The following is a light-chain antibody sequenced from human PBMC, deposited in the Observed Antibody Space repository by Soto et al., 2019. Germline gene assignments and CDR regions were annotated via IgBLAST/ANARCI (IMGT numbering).Light chain of an antibody. Sequence: MVLTLSPGNLSLSPGERATLSCRASQSVNSRYLAWYQQKPGQAPRLVIYGAFTRATGIPDRFIGSGSGTDFSLTISRLEPEDFAVYYCQQSPGTFGQGTKVEIK. CDR2: GAF. CDR3: QQSPGT. J-gene: IGKJ1*01. V-gene: IGKV3-20*01. CDR1: QSVNSRY.